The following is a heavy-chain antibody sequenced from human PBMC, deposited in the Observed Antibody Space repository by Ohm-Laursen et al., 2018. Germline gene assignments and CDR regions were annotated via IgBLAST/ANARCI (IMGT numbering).Heavy chain of an antibody. V-gene: IGHV1-69*04. D-gene: IGHD3-3*01. CDR2: IKSTDDTR. CDR1: GGTFSSYA. CDR3: ARDFEWATDV. J-gene: IGHJ6*02. Sequence: SSVKVSCKASGGTFSSYAISWVRQAPGQGLEWMGIIKSTDDTRTYAQKFQGRVTMTKDRSTSTVYMELSGLRSDDTAVYYCARDFEWATDVWGQGTLVTVSS.